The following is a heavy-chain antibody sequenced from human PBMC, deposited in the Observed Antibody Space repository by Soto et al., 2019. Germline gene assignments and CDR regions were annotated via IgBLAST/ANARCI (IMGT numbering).Heavy chain of an antibody. J-gene: IGHJ5*02. V-gene: IGHV4-30-2*01. CDR2: IYHSGST. CDR1: GGSISSGGYS. D-gene: IGHD4-17*01. CDR3: ARTMTTVTTLAFRWFDP. Sequence: QLQLQESGSGLVKPSQTLSLTCAVSGGSISSGGYSWSWIRQPPGKGLEWIGYIYHSGSTYYNPSLKSRVTISVDRSKNQFPLKLSSVTAADTAVYYCARTMTTVTTLAFRWFDPWGQGTLVTVSS.